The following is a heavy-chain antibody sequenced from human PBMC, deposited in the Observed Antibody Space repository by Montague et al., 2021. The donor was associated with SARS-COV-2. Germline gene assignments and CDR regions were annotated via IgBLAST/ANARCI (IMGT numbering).Heavy chain of an antibody. CDR3: ASSIPGTGVGDAFDV. CDR1: GFTFSSYT. V-gene: IGHV3-21*01. J-gene: IGHJ3*01. Sequence: SLRLSCAASGFTFSSYTLNWVRQAPGKGLEWVSSISRGSSYIHYADSVKGRFTISRDNAKNSLYLQMNSLRAEDTAVYYCASSIPGTGVGDAFDVWGQGTIATVSS. D-gene: IGHD1-7*01. CDR2: ISRGSSYI.